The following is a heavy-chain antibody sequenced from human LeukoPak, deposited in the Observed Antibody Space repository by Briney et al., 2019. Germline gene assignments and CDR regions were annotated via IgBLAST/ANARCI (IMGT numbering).Heavy chain of an antibody. V-gene: IGHV3-23*01. CDR3: AKTRGLGVPLLPGDY. CDR2: ISPGGGPT. D-gene: IGHD3-3*01. J-gene: IGHJ4*02. CDR1: GFPFSSHG. Sequence: GGSLRLSCAGSGFPFSSHGMNWVRQAPGKGLEWVSGISPGGGPTYYADSVRGRFSISRDDLKNTLYLQMNSLRAEDTAVYYCAKTRGLGVPLLPGDYWGQGTLVTVSS.